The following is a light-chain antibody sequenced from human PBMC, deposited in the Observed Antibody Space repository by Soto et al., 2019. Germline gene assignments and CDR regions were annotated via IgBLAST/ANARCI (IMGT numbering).Light chain of an antibody. CDR2: GNS. Sequence: QSVLTQPPSVSGAPGQRVTISCTGSSSNIGAGYDVHWYQHLPGTAPKLLIFGNSNRPSGVPDRFSGSKSGTSASLAITGLRAEDEADYYCSSYTSSSTYVFGTGTKLTVL. J-gene: IGLJ1*01. CDR1: SSNIGAGYD. V-gene: IGLV1-40*01. CDR3: SSYTSSSTYV.